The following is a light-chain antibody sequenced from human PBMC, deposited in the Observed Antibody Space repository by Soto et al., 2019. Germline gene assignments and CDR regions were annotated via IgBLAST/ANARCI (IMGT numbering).Light chain of an antibody. CDR2: WAS. V-gene: IGKV4-1*01. J-gene: IGKJ2*01. Sequence: DIVMTQSPDSLAVSLGERATNNCKSSQSVLYNSNNKNYLAWYQQKPGQPPKLLIYWASTRESGVPDLFSGSGSGTDFTLTIISLQAEDVAVYYCQQYYNTPSKTFGQGKKLEIQ. CDR3: QQYYNTPSKT. CDR1: QSVLYNSNNKNY.